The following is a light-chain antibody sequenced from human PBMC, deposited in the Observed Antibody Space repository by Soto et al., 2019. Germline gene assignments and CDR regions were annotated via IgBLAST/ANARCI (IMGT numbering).Light chain of an antibody. CDR1: SSNFGAGYA. CDR2: GNN. V-gene: IGLV1-40*01. J-gene: IGLJ1*01. CDR3: QSYDSSLSGSV. Sequence: QSVLPHPPSVSWAPGHRVTISCSGSSSNFGAGYAVQWYQQLPGTAPKLLIYGNNNRPSGVPDRFSGSKSGTSASLAITGLQAEDEADYYCQSYDSSLSGSVFGNGTKVTVL.